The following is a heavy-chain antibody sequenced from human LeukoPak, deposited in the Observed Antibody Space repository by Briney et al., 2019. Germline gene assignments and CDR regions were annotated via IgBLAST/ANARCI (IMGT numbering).Heavy chain of an antibody. Sequence: ASVKVSCKASGYTFTSYGISWVRQAPGQGLEWMGGIIPIFGTANYAQKFQGRVTITADKSTSTAYMELSSLRSEDTAVYYCAITMIVVVNAEYFQHWGQGTLVTVSS. V-gene: IGHV1-69*06. CDR1: GYTFTSYG. D-gene: IGHD3-22*01. CDR2: IIPIFGTA. CDR3: AITMIVVVNAEYFQH. J-gene: IGHJ1*01.